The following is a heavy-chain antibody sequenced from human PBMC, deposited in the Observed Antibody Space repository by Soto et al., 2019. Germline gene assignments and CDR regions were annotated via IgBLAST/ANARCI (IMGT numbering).Heavy chain of an antibody. D-gene: IGHD2-15*01. CDR1: GGSISGSY. J-gene: IGHJ4*02. CDR2: IHYSGST. CDR3: TKYRRTDAEGYSFDY. V-gene: IGHV4-59*01. Sequence: SETLSLTCTVYGGSISGSYWSWIRQTPGKVLEWVGYIHYSGSTNYNPSLKSRVTMSVDSAKNQYSLQLSSVTAADTAVYFCTKYRRTDAEGYSFDYWGQGALVTAPQ.